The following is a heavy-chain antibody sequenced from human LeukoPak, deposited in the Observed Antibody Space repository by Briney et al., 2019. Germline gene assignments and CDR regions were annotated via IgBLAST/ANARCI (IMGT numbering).Heavy chain of an antibody. D-gene: IGHD3-10*01. CDR3: ARGSGITMVRGVSINFDY. V-gene: IGHV1-2*02. CDR2: INPNSGGT. Sequence: ASVKVSCKASGYTFTGYYMHWVRQAPGQGLEWMGWINPNSGGTNYAQKFQGRVTMTRDTSISTAYMELSRLRSDDTAVYYCARGSGITMVRGVSINFDYWGQGTLVTVSS. J-gene: IGHJ4*02. CDR1: GYTFTGYY.